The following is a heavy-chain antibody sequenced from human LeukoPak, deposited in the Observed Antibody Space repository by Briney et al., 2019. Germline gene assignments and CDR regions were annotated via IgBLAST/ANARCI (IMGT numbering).Heavy chain of an antibody. Sequence: GESLKLSYKGSGYRFTNYWIGWVRQMPGKGLEWMGTIYPGDSDTRYSPSFQRQLTTSADKSLNTAYLQWSSLKASVTVMYYCARWAESGTGLDYWGQGTLVTVSS. CDR1: GYRFTNYW. J-gene: IGHJ4*02. CDR3: ARWAESGTGLDY. D-gene: IGHD2-8*02. V-gene: IGHV5-51*01. CDR2: IYPGDSDT.